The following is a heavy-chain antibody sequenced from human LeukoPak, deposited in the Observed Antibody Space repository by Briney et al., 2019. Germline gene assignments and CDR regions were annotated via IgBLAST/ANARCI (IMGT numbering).Heavy chain of an antibody. CDR1: GFTVSTNY. J-gene: IGHJ4*02. Sequence: GGSLRLSCPASGFTVSTNYMSWVRQAPGQGLEWVSVIYSGGNAYYAASVEGRFTISRDHSKNTLYLQMNSLRAEDTAVYYCAAPFWSGYPNWGQGTPVTVSS. CDR2: IYSGGNA. V-gene: IGHV3-66*01. CDR3: AAPFWSGYPN. D-gene: IGHD3-3*01.